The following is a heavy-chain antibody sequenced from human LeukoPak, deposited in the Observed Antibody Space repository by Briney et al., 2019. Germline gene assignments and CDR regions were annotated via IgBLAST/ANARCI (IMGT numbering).Heavy chain of an antibody. CDR2: IKSKTDGETT. CDR1: GFTFNDAW. J-gene: IGHJ3*02. V-gene: IGHV3-15*01. Sequence: PGGSLRLSCTASGFTFNDAWMTWVRQAPGKGLEWVGRIKSKTDGETTDYAAPVKGRFTISREDSKNTLYLQMNSLKAEDTALYYCTTAPCSTGSCYPDDAFDIWGQGTLVTVSS. CDR3: TTAPCSTGSCYPDDAFDI. D-gene: IGHD2-15*01.